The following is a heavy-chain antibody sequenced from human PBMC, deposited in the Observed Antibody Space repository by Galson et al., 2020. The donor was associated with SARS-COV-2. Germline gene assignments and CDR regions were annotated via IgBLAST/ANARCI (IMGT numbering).Heavy chain of an antibody. CDR1: GFTFDDYA. Sequence: GGSLRLSCAASGFTFDDYAMHWVRQAPGKGLEWVSGISWNSGSIGYADSVKGRFTISRDNAKNSLYLQMNSLRAEDTALYYCAKVGSGGYCSSTSCYGVDYWGQGTLVTVSS. D-gene: IGHD2-2*01. J-gene: IGHJ4*02. V-gene: IGHV3-9*01. CDR2: ISWNSGSI. CDR3: AKVGSGGYCSSTSCYGVDY.